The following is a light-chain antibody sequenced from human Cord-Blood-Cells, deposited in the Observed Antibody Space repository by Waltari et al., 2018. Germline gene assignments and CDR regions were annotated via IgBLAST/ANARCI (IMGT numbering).Light chain of an antibody. CDR2: EVS. J-gene: IGKJ1*01. V-gene: IGKV2D-29*01. Sequence: DIVMTQTPLSLSVTPGQPASISCKSIQSLLHSDGKTYLYWYLQKQGQPPQLLLYEVSNRVSGVPSRFSGSGSGEGFTLKIRRVEAEDVWVYYCIQSIQLPRTVGQGTKVEIK. CDR3: IQSIQLPRT. CDR1: QSLLHSDGKTY.